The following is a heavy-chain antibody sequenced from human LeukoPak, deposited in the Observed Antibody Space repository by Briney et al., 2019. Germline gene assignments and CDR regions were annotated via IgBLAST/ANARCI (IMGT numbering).Heavy chain of an antibody. V-gene: IGHV3-49*03. D-gene: IGHD4-17*01. Sequence: QPGRSLRLSCTASGFTFGDYAMSWFRQAPGKGLEGVGFIRRKAYGGTTEYAASVKGRFTISRDDSKSIAYLQMNSLKTEDTAVYYCTRKDGDYVYGRYMDVWGKGTTVTVSS. CDR1: GFTFGDYA. CDR2: IRRKAYGGTT. CDR3: TRKDGDYVYGRYMDV. J-gene: IGHJ6*03.